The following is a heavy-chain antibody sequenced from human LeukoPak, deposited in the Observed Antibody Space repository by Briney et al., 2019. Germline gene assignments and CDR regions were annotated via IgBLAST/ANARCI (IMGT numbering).Heavy chain of an antibody. J-gene: IGHJ4*02. CDR3: ARGVPTGYYTSCYDY. V-gene: IGHV3-48*03. CDR2: ISSSGTTI. Sequence: GGSLRLSCAASGINFSDSEMNWVRQAPGKGLEWVSYISSSGTTIYYADSVKGRFTISRDNAKNSLYLQMNRLRAEDTAVYYCARGVPTGYYTSCYDYWGQGTLVTVSS. CDR1: GINFSDSE. D-gene: IGHD3/OR15-3a*01.